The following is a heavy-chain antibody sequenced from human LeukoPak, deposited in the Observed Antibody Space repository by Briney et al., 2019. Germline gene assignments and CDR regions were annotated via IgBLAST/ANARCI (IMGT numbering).Heavy chain of an antibody. CDR1: GFTFSSYA. CDR3: AKDETSITIFGVVIKGGSDY. Sequence: GGSLRLSCAASGFTFSSYAMSWVRQAPGKGLEWVSAISGSGGSTYYADSVKGRFTISRDNSKNMLYLQMNSLRAEDTAVYYRAKDETSITIFGVVIKGGSDYWGQGTLVTVSS. V-gene: IGHV3-23*01. D-gene: IGHD3-3*01. CDR2: ISGSGGST. J-gene: IGHJ4*02.